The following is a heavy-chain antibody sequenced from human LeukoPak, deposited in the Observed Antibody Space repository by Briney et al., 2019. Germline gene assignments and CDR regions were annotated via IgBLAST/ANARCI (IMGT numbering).Heavy chain of an antibody. CDR1: GFTFSSYE. Sequence: GGSLRLSCAASGFTFSSYEVNWVRQAPGKGLEWVSYISSSGSTIYYADSVKGRFTTSRDNAKNSLYLQMNSLRAEDTAVYYCAELGITMIGGVWGKGTTVTISS. CDR2: ISSSGSTI. CDR3: AELGITMIGGV. D-gene: IGHD3-10*02. J-gene: IGHJ6*04. V-gene: IGHV3-48*03.